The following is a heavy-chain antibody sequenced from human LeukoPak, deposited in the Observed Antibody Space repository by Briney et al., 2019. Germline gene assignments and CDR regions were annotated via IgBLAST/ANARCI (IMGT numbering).Heavy chain of an antibody. CDR3: AAGVGWLIDY. CDR1: GFSFSSYW. D-gene: IGHD6-19*01. Sequence: GGSLRLSCAASGFSFSSYWMSWVRQAPGKGLEWVANIEGDGSERNYMASVKGRFTISRDNAKNSLHLQMNSLRAEDTAVYYCAAGVGWLIDYWGQGTLVTVSS. CDR2: IEGDGSER. V-gene: IGHV3-7*03. J-gene: IGHJ4*02.